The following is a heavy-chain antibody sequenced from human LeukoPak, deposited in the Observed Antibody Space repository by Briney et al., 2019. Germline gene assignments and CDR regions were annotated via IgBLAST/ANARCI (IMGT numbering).Heavy chain of an antibody. CDR2: ISYDGSNK. CDR3: AKDCSSTSCLN. V-gene: IGHV3-30*18. Sequence: GRSLRLSCSASGFTFSSYGMHWVRQAPGKGLEWVAVISYDGSNKYYADSAKGRFTISRDNSKNTLYLQMNSLRAEDTAVYYCAKDCSSTSCLNWGQGTLVTVSS. D-gene: IGHD2-2*01. J-gene: IGHJ4*02. CDR1: GFTFSSYG.